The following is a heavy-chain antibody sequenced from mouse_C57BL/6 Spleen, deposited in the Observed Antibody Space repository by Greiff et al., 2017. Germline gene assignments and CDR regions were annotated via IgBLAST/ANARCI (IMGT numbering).Heavy chain of an antibody. V-gene: IGHV2-9-1*01. Sequence: VQLQQSGPGLVAPSQSLSITCTVSGFSLTSYAISWVRQPPGKGLEWLGVIWTGGGTNYNSALKSRLSISKDNSKSQVFLKMNSLQTDDTARYYCARIYYSNVYAMDYWGQGTSVTVSS. D-gene: IGHD2-5*01. CDR3: ARIYYSNVYAMDY. CDR2: IWTGGGT. J-gene: IGHJ4*01. CDR1: GFSLTSYA.